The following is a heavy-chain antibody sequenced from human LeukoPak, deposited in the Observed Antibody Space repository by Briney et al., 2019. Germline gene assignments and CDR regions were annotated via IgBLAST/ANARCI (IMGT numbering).Heavy chain of an antibody. J-gene: IGHJ5*02. CDR3: ARHPNQGPFFDP. V-gene: IGHV4-4*07. Sequence: SETLSLTCTVSGGSISSYYWSWIRQPAGKGLEWIGRIYSSGSTDYNPSLKSRVTISVDTSKNQFSLKLSSMTAADTAVYYCARHPNQGPFFDPWGQGTLVTVSS. CDR2: IYSSGST. CDR1: GGSISSYY.